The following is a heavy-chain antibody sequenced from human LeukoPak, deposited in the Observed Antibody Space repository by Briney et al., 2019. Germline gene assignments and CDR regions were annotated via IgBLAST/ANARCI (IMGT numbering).Heavy chain of an antibody. J-gene: IGHJ3*02. CDR1: GGSISSSSYY. Sequence: SETLSLTCTVSGGSISSSSYYWGWIRQPPGKGLEWIGSIYYSGSTYYNPSLKSRVTISVDTSKNQFSLKLSSVTAADTAVYYCARPRYCSGGSRRYFDIWGQGTMVTVSS. CDR2: IYYSGST. CDR3: ARPRYCSGGSRRYFDI. V-gene: IGHV4-39*01. D-gene: IGHD2-15*01.